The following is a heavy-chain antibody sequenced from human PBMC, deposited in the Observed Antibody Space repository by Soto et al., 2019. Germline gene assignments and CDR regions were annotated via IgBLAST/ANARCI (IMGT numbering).Heavy chain of an antibody. CDR1: GFTFSSYA. CDR3: ARDGNFYDTSGYYYFDH. V-gene: IGHV3-23*01. D-gene: IGHD3-22*01. Sequence: GGSLRLSCAASGFTFSSYAMSWVRQAPGKGLEWVSAISGSGGSTYYADSVKGRFTISRDNSKNTLYLQMNNLRAEDTAVYYCARDGNFYDTSGYYYFDHWGQGTQVTVSS. J-gene: IGHJ5*02. CDR2: ISGSGGST.